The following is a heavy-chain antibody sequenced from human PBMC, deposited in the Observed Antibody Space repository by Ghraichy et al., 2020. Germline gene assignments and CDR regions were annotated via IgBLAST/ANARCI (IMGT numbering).Heavy chain of an antibody. CDR2: INHSGST. CDR1: GGSFSGYY. Sequence: SETLSLTCAVYGGSFSGYYWSWIRQPPGKGLEWIGEINHSGSTNYNPSLKSRVTISVDTSNNQFSLKLSSVTAADTAVYYCANLYSSSPYYYYYGMDVWGQGTTVTVSS. V-gene: IGHV4-34*01. CDR3: ANLYSSSPYYYYYGMDV. D-gene: IGHD6-6*01. J-gene: IGHJ6*02.